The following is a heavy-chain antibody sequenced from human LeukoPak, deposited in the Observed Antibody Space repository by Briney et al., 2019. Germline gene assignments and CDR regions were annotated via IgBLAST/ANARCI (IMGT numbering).Heavy chain of an antibody. CDR2: IYYSGST. V-gene: IGHV4-59*01. CDR1: GGSISSYY. D-gene: IGHD6-13*01. J-gene: IGHJ5*02. CDR3: ARDRLAANWFDP. Sequence: SETLSLACTVSGGSISSYYWSWIRQPPGKGLEWIGYIYYSGSTNYNPSLKSRVTISVDTSKNQFSLKLSSVTAADTAVYYCARDRLAANWFDPWGQGTLVTVSS.